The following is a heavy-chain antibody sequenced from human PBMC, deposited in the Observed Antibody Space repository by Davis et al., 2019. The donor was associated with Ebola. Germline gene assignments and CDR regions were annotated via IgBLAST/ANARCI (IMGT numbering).Heavy chain of an antibody. CDR3: ARGRVVNLRATDY. CDR2: INHSGST. V-gene: IGHV4-34*01. Sequence: MPSETLSLTCAVYDGSFSGYYWSWIRQPPGKGLEWIGEINHSGSTNYNPSLKSRVTISVDTSKNQFSLKLSSVTAADTAVYYCARGRVVNLRATDYWGQGTLVTVSS. J-gene: IGHJ4*02. CDR1: DGSFSGYY. D-gene: IGHD2-15*01.